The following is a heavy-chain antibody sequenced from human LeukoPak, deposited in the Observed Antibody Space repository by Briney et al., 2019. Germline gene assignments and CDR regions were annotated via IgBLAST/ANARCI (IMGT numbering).Heavy chain of an antibody. Sequence: GGSLRLSCAASGFTFSSYAMSWVRQAPGKGLEWVSAISGSGGSTYYADSVKGRFTISRDNSENTLYLQMNSLRAEDTAVYYCVIHITFGGVIVYWGQGTLVTVSS. V-gene: IGHV3-23*01. J-gene: IGHJ4*02. CDR2: ISGSGGST. D-gene: IGHD3-16*02. CDR1: GFTFSSYA. CDR3: VIHITFGGVIVY.